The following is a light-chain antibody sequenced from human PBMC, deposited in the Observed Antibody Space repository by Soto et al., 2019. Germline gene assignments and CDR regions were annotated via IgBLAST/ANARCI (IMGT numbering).Light chain of an antibody. CDR2: EVN. Sequence: QSALTQPPSASGSPGQSVTISCTGTSSDVGRYNYVSWYQQHPGKAPKLMISEVNKRASGVPDRFSGSKSGNTASLTVSGLQAEDEADYYCRSYAGTPFVFGTGTKLTVL. CDR1: SSDVGRYNY. CDR3: RSYAGTPFV. J-gene: IGLJ1*01. V-gene: IGLV2-8*01.